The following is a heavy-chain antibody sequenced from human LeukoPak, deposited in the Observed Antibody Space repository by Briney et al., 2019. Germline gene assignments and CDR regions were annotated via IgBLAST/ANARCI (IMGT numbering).Heavy chain of an antibody. Sequence: GGSLRLSCAASGFTFSSFGMHWVRQAPGKGLEWVAFIRFDGSNKYYADSVKGRFTISRDNSKNTLYLQMNSLRAEDTAVYYCAKVMATSGDSSGYTTKSFDYWGQGTLVTVSS. CDR3: AKVMATSGDSSGYTTKSFDY. CDR1: GFTFSSFG. CDR2: IRFDGSNK. V-gene: IGHV3-30*02. J-gene: IGHJ4*02. D-gene: IGHD3-22*01.